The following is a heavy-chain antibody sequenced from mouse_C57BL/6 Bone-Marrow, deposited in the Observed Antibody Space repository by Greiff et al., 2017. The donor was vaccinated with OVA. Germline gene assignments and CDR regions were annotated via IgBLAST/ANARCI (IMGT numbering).Heavy chain of an antibody. D-gene: IGHD2-4*01. CDR3: ARDYLFAY. V-gene: IGHV1-81*01. J-gene: IGHJ3*01. CDR1: GYTFTSYG. Sequence: QVQLKESGAELARPGASVKLSCKASGYTFTSYGISWVKQRTGQGLEWIGEIYPRSGNTYYNEKFKGKATLTADKSSSTAYMGLRSLTSEDSAVYFCARDYLFAYWGQGTLVTVSA. CDR2: IYPRSGNT.